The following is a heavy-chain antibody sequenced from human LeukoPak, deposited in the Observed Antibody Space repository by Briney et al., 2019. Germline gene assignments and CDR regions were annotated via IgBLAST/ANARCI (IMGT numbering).Heavy chain of an antibody. CDR3: ARDSTETTLDY. J-gene: IGHJ4*02. CDR2: MYSGGNT. Sequence: GGSLRLSCIASGFTVSSNYMSWVRQAPGKGLEWVSVMYSGGNTYCADSVKGRFTISRDNSKRALYLQMNRLRAEDTAVYYCARDSTETTLDYWGQGTLVTVSS. V-gene: IGHV3-66*01. CDR1: GFTVSSNY. D-gene: IGHD4-17*01.